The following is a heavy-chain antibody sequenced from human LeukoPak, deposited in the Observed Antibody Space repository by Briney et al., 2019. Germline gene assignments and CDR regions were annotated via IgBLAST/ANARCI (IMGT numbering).Heavy chain of an antibody. Sequence: SETLSLTCAVYGGSFIGFHWNWIRQPPGKGLEWIGDINHSGSTNYNPSLTSRVTISVDPSKNQFSLNLSSVTAADTAVYYCAGGYCSGGSCYWFDPWGQGTLVTVSS. CDR1: GGSFIGFH. D-gene: IGHD2-15*01. J-gene: IGHJ5*02. CDR2: INHSGST. CDR3: AGGYCSGGSCYWFDP. V-gene: IGHV4-34*01.